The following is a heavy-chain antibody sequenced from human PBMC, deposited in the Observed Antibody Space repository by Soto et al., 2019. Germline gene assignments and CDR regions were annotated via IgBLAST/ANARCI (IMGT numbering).Heavy chain of an antibody. J-gene: IGHJ6*02. CDR1: GFTFSSYG. CDR3: AKDLRSIAARTYYYYGMDV. Sequence: GSLRLSCAASGFTFSSYGMHWVRQAPGKGLEWVAVISYDGSNKYYADSVKGRFTISRDNSKNTLYLQMNSLRAEDTAVYYCAKDLRSIAARTYYYYGMDVWGQGTTVTVSS. V-gene: IGHV3-30*18. CDR2: ISYDGSNK. D-gene: IGHD6-6*01.